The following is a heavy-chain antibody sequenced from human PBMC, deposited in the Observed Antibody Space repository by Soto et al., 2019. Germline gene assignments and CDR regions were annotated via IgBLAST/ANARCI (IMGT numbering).Heavy chain of an antibody. CDR1: GYTFTSYG. CDR3: AIFLLPHYYYGMDV. Sequence: ASVKVSCKASGYTFTSYGISWVRQAPGQGLEWMGWISAYNGNTNYAQKLQGRVTMTTDTSTSTAYMELRSMRSDDTAVYYCAIFLLPHYYYGMDVWGQGTTVTVSS. J-gene: IGHJ6*02. CDR2: ISAYNGNT. D-gene: IGHD2-15*01. V-gene: IGHV1-18*01.